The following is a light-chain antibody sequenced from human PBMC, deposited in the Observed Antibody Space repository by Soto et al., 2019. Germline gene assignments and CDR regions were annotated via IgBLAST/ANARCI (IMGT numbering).Light chain of an antibody. CDR2: EVT. Sequence: QYALTQPASVFGSPGQSITISCTRTSSDVGGYNFVSWYQQHPGKAPKLIIYEVTHRPSGVSNRFSGSKSGNTASLTISGLQAEDEADYYCSSYTASNILEVFGTGTKLTVL. V-gene: IGLV2-14*01. CDR3: SSYTASNILEV. CDR1: SSDVGGYNF. J-gene: IGLJ1*01.